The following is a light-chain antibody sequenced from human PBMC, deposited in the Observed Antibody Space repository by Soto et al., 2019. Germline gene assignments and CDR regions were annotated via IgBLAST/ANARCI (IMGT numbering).Light chain of an antibody. CDR2: DVS. V-gene: IGLV2-11*01. J-gene: IGLJ2*01. CDR3: AAWDDRLSGLV. Sequence: QSVLTQPRSVSGSPGQSVTISCTGTSSDVGGYNYVSWYQQHPGKAPKLMIYDVSKRPSGVPDRFSGSKSGTSASLAISGLRSEDEADYYCAAWDDRLSGLVFGRGTKLTVL. CDR1: SSDVGGYNY.